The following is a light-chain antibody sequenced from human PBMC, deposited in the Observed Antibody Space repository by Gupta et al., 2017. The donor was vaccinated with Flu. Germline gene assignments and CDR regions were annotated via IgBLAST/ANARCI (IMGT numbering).Light chain of an antibody. CDR1: SSDVGGYYY. Sequence: SALTQPASVSGSPSQSITISCIGTSSDVGGYYYVSWYQQHPGKAPRVLIYDVSNRTVGISDCFSGSKSGNTATLTISGLKAEDEADYYCWSDRTSNSYVFGSGTKVTVL. CDR2: DVS. CDR3: WSDRTSNSYV. J-gene: IGLJ1*01. V-gene: IGLV2-14*01.